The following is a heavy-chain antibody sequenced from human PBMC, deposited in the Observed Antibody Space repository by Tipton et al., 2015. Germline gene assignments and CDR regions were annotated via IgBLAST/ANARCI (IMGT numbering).Heavy chain of an antibody. CDR2: IYYSGST. V-gene: IGHV4-28*03. D-gene: IGHD3-22*01. CDR3: ARASMIQGYYHDSSRYYLFNS. J-gene: IGHJ1*01. CDR1: AYSISSDYY. Sequence: TLSLTCAVSAYSISSDYYWGWIRQSPGEGLEWIGYIYYSGSTNYNPSLRSRVAMSMDTSKNQFSPKLSSVIAADTAVYYCARASMIQGYYHDSSRYYLFNSWGQGTLVTVSS.